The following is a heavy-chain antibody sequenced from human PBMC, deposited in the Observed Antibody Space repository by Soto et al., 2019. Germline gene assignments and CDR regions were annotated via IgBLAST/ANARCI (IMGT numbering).Heavy chain of an antibody. J-gene: IGHJ6*02. D-gene: IGHD6-13*01. CDR2: IIPLFDTT. CDR3: ARYSAGSFWNYAMDV. V-gene: IGHV1-69*01. Sequence: QVQLVQSGAEVKKPGSSVKVSCKASGGTFTNSAFNWVRQAPGQGLEWMGGIIPLFDTTNSAQNFQGRVTFTADDSTSTGYMELSGLRSEDTAAYYCARYSAGSFWNYAMDVWGQGTTVTVSS. CDR1: GGTFTNSA.